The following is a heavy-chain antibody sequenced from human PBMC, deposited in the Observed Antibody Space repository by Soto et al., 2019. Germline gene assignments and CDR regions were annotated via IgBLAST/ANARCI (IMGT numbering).Heavy chain of an antibody. V-gene: IGHV4-4*07. CDR1: GGSISSYS. CDR2: IYTSGSM. Sequence: QVQLQESGPGLVKPSETLSLSCTVSGGSISSYSWTWIRHPVGKGLECIGRIYTSGSMNYNPSLRSRVSMSVDTSKNHFFLNLSSVTAADTAVYYCARGFDTWGQGTLVTVSS. CDR3: ARGFDT. J-gene: IGHJ5*02.